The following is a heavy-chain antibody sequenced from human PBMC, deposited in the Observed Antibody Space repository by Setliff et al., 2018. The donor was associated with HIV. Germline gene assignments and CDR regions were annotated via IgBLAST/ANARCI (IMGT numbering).Heavy chain of an antibody. Sequence: PSETLSLTCGVSGYSMSSGYYWGWIRQPPGKGLEWIGNVYHTGSTYYNPSLKSRVTISVDTSKNQFSLKLNSVIAADTAVYYCARHAAGPDGPFDYWGQGTQVTVSS. V-gene: IGHV4-38-2*01. CDR1: GYSMSSGYY. J-gene: IGHJ4*02. CDR2: VYHTGST. D-gene: IGHD2-2*01. CDR3: ARHAAGPDGPFDY.